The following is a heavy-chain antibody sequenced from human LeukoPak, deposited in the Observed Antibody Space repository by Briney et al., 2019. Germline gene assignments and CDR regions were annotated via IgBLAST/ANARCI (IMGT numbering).Heavy chain of an antibody. CDR1: GGSISSSGYY. CDR3: ARQTSHGYYFDY. CDR2: INHSGST. D-gene: IGHD4-11*01. V-gene: IGHV4-39*01. Sequence: SETLSLTCTVSGGSISSSGYYWSWIRQPPGKGLEWIGEINHSGSTNYNPSLKSRVTISVDTSKNQFSLKLSSVTAADTAVYYCARQTSHGYYFDYWGQGTLVTVSS. J-gene: IGHJ4*02.